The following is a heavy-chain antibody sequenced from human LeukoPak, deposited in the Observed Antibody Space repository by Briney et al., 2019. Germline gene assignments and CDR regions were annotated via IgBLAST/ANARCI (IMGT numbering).Heavy chain of an antibody. CDR2: ISSGGTYE. CDR1: GFTFSNYA. D-gene: IGHD3-10*01. V-gene: IGHV3-30*01. CDR3: ARDSTYYYDSGSSGPHYFDN. Sequence: PGKSLRLSCAASGFTFSNYAMHWDRQAPGKGLEWVSLISSGGTYEYYADSVKGRFTISRDNSKNPLYLQLNSLRAEDTAVYYCARDSTYYYDSGSSGPHYFDNWGQGTLVTVSS. J-gene: IGHJ4*02.